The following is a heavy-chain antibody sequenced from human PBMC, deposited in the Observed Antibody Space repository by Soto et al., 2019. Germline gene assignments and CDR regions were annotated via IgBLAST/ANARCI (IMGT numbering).Heavy chain of an antibody. CDR3: ASMGYHYGSGSYPLDY. V-gene: IGHV4-59*08. J-gene: IGHJ4*02. Sequence: PSETLSLTCTVSGGSISSYYWTWIRQPPGKGLEWIGFMYNSGSTHYNPSLKSRVTISLDTSKNQFSPNLRSVTAADTAVYYCASMGYHYGSGSYPLDYWGQGTLVTVSS. D-gene: IGHD3-10*01. CDR2: MYNSGST. CDR1: GGSISSYY.